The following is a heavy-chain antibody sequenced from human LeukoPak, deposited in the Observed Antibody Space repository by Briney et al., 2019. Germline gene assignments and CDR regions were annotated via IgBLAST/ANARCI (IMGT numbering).Heavy chain of an antibody. J-gene: IGHJ6*03. Sequence: ASVKVSCKVSGYTLTELSMHWVRQAPGKGLEWMGGFDPEDGETIYAQKFQGRVTMTEDTSTDTAYMELSSLRSEDTAVYYCATLKGGGQRYYYYYMDVWGKGTTVTVSS. CDR3: ATLKGGGQRYYYYYMDV. D-gene: IGHD4-23*01. CDR1: GYTLTELS. V-gene: IGHV1-24*01. CDR2: FDPEDGET.